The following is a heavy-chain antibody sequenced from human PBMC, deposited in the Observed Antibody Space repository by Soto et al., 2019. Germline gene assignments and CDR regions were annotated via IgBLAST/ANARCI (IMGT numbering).Heavy chain of an antibody. D-gene: IGHD3-3*01. Sequence: ASVKVSCKASGYTFNGYYMHWVRQAPGPGLEWMGWNNPNSGGTNYAQKFQGRVTMTRDTSISTAYLELSRLRSDDTAVYYCAREGVADFWNRFDPWGQGTLVTVSS. V-gene: IGHV1-2*02. CDR1: GYTFNGYY. CDR2: NNPNSGGT. CDR3: AREGVADFWNRFDP. J-gene: IGHJ5*02.